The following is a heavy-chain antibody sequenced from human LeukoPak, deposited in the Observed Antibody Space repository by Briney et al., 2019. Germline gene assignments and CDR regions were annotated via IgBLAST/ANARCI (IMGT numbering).Heavy chain of an antibody. J-gene: IGHJ3*02. CDR2: ISWNSGSI. CDR3: ARGYYYDSSVVGI. V-gene: IGHV3-9*01. Sequence: GGSLRLSCAASGFTFDDYAMHWVRQAPGKGLGWVSGISWNSGSIGYADSVKGRFTISRDNAKNSLYLQMNSLRAEDTAVYYCARGYYYDSSVVGIWGQGTMVTVSS. CDR1: GFTFDDYA. D-gene: IGHD3-22*01.